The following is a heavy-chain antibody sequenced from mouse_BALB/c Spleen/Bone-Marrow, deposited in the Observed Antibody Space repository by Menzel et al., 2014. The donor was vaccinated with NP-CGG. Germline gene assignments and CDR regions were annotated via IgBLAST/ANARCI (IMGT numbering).Heavy chain of an antibody. D-gene: IGHD1-1*01. CDR3: ARIYYYGRDY. V-gene: IGHV1-7*01. J-gene: IGHJ2*01. CDR1: GYTFTNYW. CDR2: INPSTGYT. Sequence: VQLQQSGAELAKPGASVKMSCKASGYTFTNYWMHWVKQRPGQGLEWIGYINPSTGYTEYNQKFKDKATLTADKSSNTAYMQLSSLTSEDSAVYYCARIYYYGRDYWGQGTTLTVSS.